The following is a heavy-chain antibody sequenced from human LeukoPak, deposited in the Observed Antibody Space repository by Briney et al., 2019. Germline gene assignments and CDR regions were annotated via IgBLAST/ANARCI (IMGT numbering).Heavy chain of an antibody. V-gene: IGHV1-18*01. Sequence: ASVKVSCRASGYTFTRYGINWVRQAPGQGLEWMGWSSPYNGNTNYAQKLRGRVTMTTDTSTSTAYMELRSLRSDDTAVYYCARGGTSGWRTPNDDYWGQGTLVTVSS. D-gene: IGHD6-19*01. CDR1: GYTFTRYG. CDR2: SSPYNGNT. J-gene: IGHJ4*02. CDR3: ARGGTSGWRTPNDDY.